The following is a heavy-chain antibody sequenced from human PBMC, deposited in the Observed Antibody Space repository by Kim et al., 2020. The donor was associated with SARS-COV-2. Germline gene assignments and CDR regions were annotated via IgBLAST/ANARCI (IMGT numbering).Heavy chain of an antibody. V-gene: IGHV3-23*01. Sequence: GGSLRLSCAASGFTFSSYAMSWVRQAPGKGLEWVSAISGSGGSTYYADSVKGRFTISRDNSKNTLYLQMNSLRAEDTAVYYCAKDWGLAYQLMYFDYWGQGTLVTVSS. CDR3: AKDWGLAYQLMYFDY. CDR1: GFTFSSYA. J-gene: IGHJ4*02. CDR2: ISGSGGST. D-gene: IGHD2-2*01.